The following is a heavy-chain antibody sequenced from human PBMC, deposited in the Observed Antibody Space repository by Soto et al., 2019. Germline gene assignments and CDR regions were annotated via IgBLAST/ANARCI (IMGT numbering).Heavy chain of an antibody. CDR2: ISYDGSDT. CDR1: GLSFSAYG. J-gene: IGHJ5*02. CDR3: ARDRFGGTQGTNWLDP. D-gene: IGHD1-26*01. Sequence: QVQLVESGGGVVQPGRSLRLSCAASGLSFSAYGMHWVRQAPGKGLEWVGVISYDGSDTYYGDSVKGRFLISRENSKNTLYLQMNSLRADDTAVYYCARDRFGGTQGTNWLDPWGQGTLVIVSS. V-gene: IGHV3-33*01.